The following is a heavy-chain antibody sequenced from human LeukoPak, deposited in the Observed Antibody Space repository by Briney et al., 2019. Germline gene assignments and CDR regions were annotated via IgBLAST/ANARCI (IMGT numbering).Heavy chain of an antibody. CDR2: ISGSAGST. Sequence: GGSLRLSCAASGFTFSSYAMNWVRQAPGKGLEWVSAISGSAGSTYYADSVKGRFTISRDNSKNTLYLQMNSLRAEDMAVYYCAKAPLMVRGVMALYYYGMDVWGQGTTVTVSS. CDR1: GFTFSSYA. J-gene: IGHJ6*02. D-gene: IGHD3-10*01. CDR3: AKAPLMVRGVMALYYYGMDV. V-gene: IGHV3-23*01.